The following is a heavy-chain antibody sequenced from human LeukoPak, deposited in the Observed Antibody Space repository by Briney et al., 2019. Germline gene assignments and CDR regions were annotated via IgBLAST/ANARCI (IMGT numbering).Heavy chain of an antibody. J-gene: IGHJ4*02. CDR1: GYTFTSYA. V-gene: IGHV1-3*03. CDR2: INAGNGNT. CDR3: ARGYSGYDYFDY. D-gene: IGHD5-12*01. Sequence: ASVTVSCKASGYTFTSYAMHWVRQAPGQRLEWMGWINAGNGNTKYSQEFQGRVTITRDTSASTAYMELSSLRSEDMAVYYCARGYSGYDYFDYWGQGTLVTVSS.